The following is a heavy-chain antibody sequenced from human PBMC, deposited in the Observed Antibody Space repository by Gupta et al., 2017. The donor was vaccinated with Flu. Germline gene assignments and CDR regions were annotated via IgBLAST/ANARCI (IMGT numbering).Heavy chain of an antibody. CDR1: FSRYW. CDR2: IKYDGAET. V-gene: IGHV3-7*01. J-gene: IGHJ4*02. Sequence: FSRYWMSWVRQAPGKGLEWVANIKYDGAETFYADSVKGRFTVSRDNSKSSIFLEMNSLRAEDTAMYYCVRDPTYPGTYSGNSGQGTRVTVSS. CDR3: VRDPTYPGTYSGN. D-gene: IGHD3-10*01.